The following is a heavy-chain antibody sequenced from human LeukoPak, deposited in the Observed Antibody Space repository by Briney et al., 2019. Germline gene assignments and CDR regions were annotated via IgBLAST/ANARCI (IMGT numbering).Heavy chain of an antibody. V-gene: IGHV4-34*01. J-gene: IGHJ6*02. D-gene: IGHD3-3*01. CDR2: INHSGST. Sequence: SETLSLTCAVYGGXFSGYYWSWIRQPPGKGLEWIGEINHSGSTNYNPSLKSRVTISVDTSKNQFSLKLSSVTAADTAVYYCARVRITIFGVVSGKLDVWGQGTTVTVSS. CDR1: GGXFSGYY. CDR3: ARVRITIFGVVSGKLDV.